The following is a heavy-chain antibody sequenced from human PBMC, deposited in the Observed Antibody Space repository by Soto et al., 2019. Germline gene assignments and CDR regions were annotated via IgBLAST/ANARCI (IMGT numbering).Heavy chain of an antibody. V-gene: IGHV1-69*06. CDR2: IIPIFGTA. D-gene: IGHD4-4*01. CDR3: ARTLGPQVTGYVDSDYRWTIDQ. Sequence: SVKVSCKASGGSFSSYAYSWVRQAPGQGLEWMGGIIPIFGTAKYAQKFQGRVTISADTSKNQFFLRLTSVTAADTGVYFCARTLGPQVTGYVDSDYRWTIDQWGPGTLVTVSS. CDR1: GGSFSSYA. J-gene: IGHJ4*02.